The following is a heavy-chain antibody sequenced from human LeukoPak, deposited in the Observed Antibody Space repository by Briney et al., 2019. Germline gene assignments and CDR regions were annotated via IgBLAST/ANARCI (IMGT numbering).Heavy chain of an antibody. CDR2: IWDNGSNK. V-gene: IGHV3-33*01. Sequence: PGGSLRLSCAASGFIFSSHGMHWVRQAPGKGLEWVAVIWDNGSNKYYADSVKGRFTISRDNFKNTLYLQMNSLRVEDTAVYYCARDLAVGGTTADYWGQGTLVTVSS. J-gene: IGHJ4*02. D-gene: IGHD1-26*01. CDR3: ARDLAVGGTTADY. CDR1: GFIFSSHG.